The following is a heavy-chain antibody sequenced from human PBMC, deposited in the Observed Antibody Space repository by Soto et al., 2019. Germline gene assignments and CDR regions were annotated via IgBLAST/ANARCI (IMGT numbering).Heavy chain of an antibody. D-gene: IGHD3-10*01. V-gene: IGHV4-30-4*01. CDR1: GGSISSGDYY. J-gene: IGHJ5*02. CDR3: ARGITMVRGAGDLSNWFDP. Sequence: QVQLQESGPGLVKPSQTLSLTCTVSGGSISSGDYYWSWIRQPPGKGLEWIGYIYYSGSTYYNPSLKSRVTISVDTSKNQFSLNLSSVTAADTAVYYCARGITMVRGAGDLSNWFDPWGQGTLVTVSS. CDR2: IYYSGST.